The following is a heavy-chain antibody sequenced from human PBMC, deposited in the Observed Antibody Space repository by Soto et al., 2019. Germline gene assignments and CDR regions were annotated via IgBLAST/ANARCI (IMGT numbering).Heavy chain of an antibody. CDR1: GGTFSSYA. D-gene: IGHD2-2*01. CDR2: IIPIFGTA. V-gene: IGHV1-69*13. J-gene: IGHJ6*02. CDR3: ARNRCSSTSCHYYYYYYGMDV. Sequence: SVKVSCKASGGTFSSYAISWVRQAPGQGLEWMGGIIPIFGTANYAQKFQGRVTITADESTSTAYMELSSLRSEDTAVYYCARNRCSSTSCHYYYYYYGMDVWGQGTTVTVSS.